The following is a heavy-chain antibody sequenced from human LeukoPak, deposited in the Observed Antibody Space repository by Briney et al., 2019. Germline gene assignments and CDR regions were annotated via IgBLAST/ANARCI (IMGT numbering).Heavy chain of an antibody. CDR3: ARAQQHISPIYYYYYMDV. J-gene: IGHJ6*03. D-gene: IGHD2-21*01. V-gene: IGHV1-8*01. Sequence: ASVKVSCKASGYTFTSYDINWVRQATGQGLEWMGWMNPNSGNTSYAQKVQGRVTMTRNTSISTAYMELSSLRSADTAVYYCARAQQHISPIYYYYYMDVWGKGTTVTVSS. CDR2: MNPNSGNT. CDR1: GYTFTSYD.